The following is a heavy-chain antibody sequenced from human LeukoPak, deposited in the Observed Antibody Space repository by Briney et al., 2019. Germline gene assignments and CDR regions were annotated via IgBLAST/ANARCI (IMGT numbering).Heavy chain of an antibody. J-gene: IGHJ4*02. D-gene: IGHD3-22*01. CDR1: GFSTSVYW. CDR2: VKQDGSER. V-gene: IGHV3-7*01. Sequence: GGSLRLSCEASGFSTSVYWMSWVRQAPGKGLEWVGNVKQDGSERNCVDSVKGRFTISRDSAKKSLYLQMNSLRSEDTPVYYCARDWGAYYHFFDYWGQGTLVTVSS. CDR3: ARDWGAYYHFFDY.